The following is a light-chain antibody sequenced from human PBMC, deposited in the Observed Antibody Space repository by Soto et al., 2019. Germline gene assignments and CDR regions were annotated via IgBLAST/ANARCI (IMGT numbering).Light chain of an antibody. V-gene: IGKV3-15*01. Sequence: DIVMQQSPSTLSESPRERATLSCRASQSVNNNLAWYQQKPGQAPRLLIYGASTRATGIPARFSGSGSRTEFTLTISSLQSEDFAVYYCQQYNYWPPITFGQGTRLETK. CDR2: GAS. J-gene: IGKJ5*01. CDR3: QQYNYWPPIT. CDR1: QSVNNN.